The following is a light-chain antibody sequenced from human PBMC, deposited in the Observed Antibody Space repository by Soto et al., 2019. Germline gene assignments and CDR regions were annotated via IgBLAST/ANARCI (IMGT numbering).Light chain of an antibody. Sequence: EIVMTQSPATLSVSPGERATLSCRASQSVSSNLAWYQQKPGQAPRLLIYDASTRATGIPARFSGSGSGTEVSLTISSLQSEDVAVDYCQQYNNWPPLTFGGGTKVEIK. CDR1: QSVSSN. V-gene: IGKV3-15*01. CDR2: DAS. CDR3: QQYNNWPPLT. J-gene: IGKJ4*01.